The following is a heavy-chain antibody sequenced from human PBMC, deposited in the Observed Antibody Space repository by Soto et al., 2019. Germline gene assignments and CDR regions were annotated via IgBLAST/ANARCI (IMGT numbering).Heavy chain of an antibody. CDR3: AKPPYYDFWSGVNWFDP. Sequence: GGSLRLSCAASGFTFSSYAMSWVRQAPGKGLEWVSAISGSGGSTYYADSVKGRFTISRDNPKNTLYLQMNSLRAEDTAVYYCAKPPYYDFWSGVNWFDPWGQGTLVTVSS. CDR2: ISGSGGST. J-gene: IGHJ5*02. V-gene: IGHV3-23*01. CDR1: GFTFSSYA. D-gene: IGHD3-3*01.